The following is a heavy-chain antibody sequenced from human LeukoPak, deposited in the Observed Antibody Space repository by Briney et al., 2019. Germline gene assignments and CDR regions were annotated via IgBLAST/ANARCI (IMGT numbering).Heavy chain of an antibody. V-gene: IGHV3-53*01. Sequence: GGSLRLSCAASGFTVSSNYITWVRQAPGKGLEWVSVTYSGGRTYYADSVKGRFTISRDNSKNALNLQMHNLRAEDTAVYYCARDGVGATTQTGFDYWGQGTLVTVSS. CDR2: TYSGGRT. J-gene: IGHJ4*02. CDR3: ARDGVGATTQTGFDY. CDR1: GFTVSSNY. D-gene: IGHD1-26*01.